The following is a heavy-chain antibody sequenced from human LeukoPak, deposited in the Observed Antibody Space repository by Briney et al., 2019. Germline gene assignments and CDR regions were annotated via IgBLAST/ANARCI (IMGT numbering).Heavy chain of an antibody. J-gene: IGHJ4*02. D-gene: IGHD4-17*01. CDR2: ISWNSGSI. CDR3: AKDGEDYGGYLFDY. V-gene: IGHV3-9*01. Sequence: PGRYLRLSCAASGFTFDDYAMHWVRQAPGKGPEWVSGISWNSGSICYADSVKGRFTISRDNAKNSLYLQMNSLRAEDTALYYCAKDGEDYGGYLFDYWGQGTLVTVSS. CDR1: GFTFDDYA.